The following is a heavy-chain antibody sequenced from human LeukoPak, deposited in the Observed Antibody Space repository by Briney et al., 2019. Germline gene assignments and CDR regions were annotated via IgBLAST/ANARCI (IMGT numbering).Heavy chain of an antibody. CDR3: AKDRYSGLNTIDY. D-gene: IGHD6-13*01. V-gene: IGHV3-74*01. CDR2: ISNDGSST. J-gene: IGHJ4*02. Sequence: PGGSLTLSCAASGFTFRSCWMHWVRQAPGKGLVWVSRISNDGSSTTYADSVKGRFTISRDNAKNTLYLHMNSLRAEDTAVYYCAKDRYSGLNTIDYWGQGTLVTVSS. CDR1: GFTFRSCW.